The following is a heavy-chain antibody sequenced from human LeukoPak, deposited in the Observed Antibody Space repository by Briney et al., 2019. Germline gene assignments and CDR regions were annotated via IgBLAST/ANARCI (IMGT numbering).Heavy chain of an antibody. CDR3: ARSMIVPPSDAFDI. D-gene: IGHD3-22*01. V-gene: IGHV1-46*03. J-gene: IGHJ3*02. CDR2: INPSGGST. Sequence: ASVKVSCKASGGTFSSYAISWVRQAPGQGLEWMGIINPSGGSTSYAQKFQGRVTMTRDTSTSTVYMELSSLRPEDTAVYYCARSMIVPPSDAFDIWGQGTMVTVSS. CDR1: GGTFSSYA.